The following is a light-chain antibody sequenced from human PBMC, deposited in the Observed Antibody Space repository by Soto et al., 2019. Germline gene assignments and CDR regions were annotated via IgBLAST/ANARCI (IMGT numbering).Light chain of an antibody. J-gene: IGKJ2*01. CDR2: AAS. CDR1: QGIRND. CDR3: LQHNNYPPT. Sequence: DIQMTQSPSSLSASVGDRVTITCRASQGIRNDLGWYQQKPGKAPKRLIYAASSLQSGVPSRFSGSGTGTKITLTISRLPAEGFANYFRLQHNNYPPTFGQGTKLEIK. V-gene: IGKV1-17*01.